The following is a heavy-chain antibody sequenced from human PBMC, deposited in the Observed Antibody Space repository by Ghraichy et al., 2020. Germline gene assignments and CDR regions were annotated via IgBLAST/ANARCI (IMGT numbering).Heavy chain of an antibody. Sequence: GGSLRLSCAASGFTFNNYVLSWVRQAPGKGLEWVSAISGGGSSTYYADSVKGRFTISTDNSKNTLYLQMNSLRAEDTAVYYCAKDGTGTNWGDFDYWCQGTLVTVSS. D-gene: IGHD7-27*01. CDR1: GFTFNNYV. CDR2: ISGGGSST. CDR3: AKDGTGTNWGDFDY. J-gene: IGHJ4*02. V-gene: IGHV3-23*01.